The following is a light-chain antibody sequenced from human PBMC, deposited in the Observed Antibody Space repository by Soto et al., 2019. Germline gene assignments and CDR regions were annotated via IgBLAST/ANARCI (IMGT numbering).Light chain of an antibody. Sequence: EIVMMQSPATLSVSQGEGATLSCKASQNVYNNLAWYQQRPGQPPRLLIYDASTRATGISARFSGNGYGTEFTLTISSLQSEDFAVYFCQQCRNWPLTFGGGTKVDIK. CDR2: DAS. CDR1: QNVYNN. J-gene: IGKJ4*01. V-gene: IGKV3-15*01. CDR3: QQCRNWPLT.